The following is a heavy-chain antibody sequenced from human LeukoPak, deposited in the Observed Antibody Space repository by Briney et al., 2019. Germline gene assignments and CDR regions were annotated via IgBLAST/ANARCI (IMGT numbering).Heavy chain of an antibody. CDR1: GDSLSNNY. CDR2: IYYSGST. V-gene: IGHV4-59*01. D-gene: IGHD3-9*01. CDR3: ARFTYYDILTGYYLYYFDY. J-gene: IGHJ4*02. Sequence: SETLSLTCTVSGDSLSNNYWSWIRQPPGKGLEWIGHIYYSGSTSYNPSLKSRVTISVDTSKNQFSLKLSSVTAADTAVYYCARFTYYDILTGYYLYYFDYWGQGTLVTVSS.